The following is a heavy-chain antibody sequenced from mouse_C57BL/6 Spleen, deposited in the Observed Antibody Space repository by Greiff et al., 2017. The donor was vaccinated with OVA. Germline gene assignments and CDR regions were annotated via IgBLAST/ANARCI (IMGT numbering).Heavy chain of an antibody. V-gene: IGHV1-63*01. CDR2: IYPGGGYT. D-gene: IGHD2-1*01. CDR1: GYTFTNYW. J-gene: IGHJ3*01. Sequence: VQLQQSGAELVRPGTSVKMSCKASGYTFTNYWIGWAKQRPGHGLEWIGDIYPGGGYTNYNEKFKGKATLTADKSSSTAYMQFSSLTSEDSAIYYCARGDGNYRGWFAYWGQGTLVTVSA. CDR3: ARGDGNYRGWFAY.